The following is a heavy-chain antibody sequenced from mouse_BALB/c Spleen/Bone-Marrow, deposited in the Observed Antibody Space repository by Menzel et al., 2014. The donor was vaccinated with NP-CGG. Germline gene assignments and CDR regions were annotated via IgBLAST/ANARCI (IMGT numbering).Heavy chain of an antibody. D-gene: IGHD2-4*01. V-gene: IGHV5-17*02. J-gene: IGHJ4*01. CDR2: ISGGSSII. CDR1: GFTFSSFG. CDR3: ERKDYLGHAAMDY. Sequence: EVQRVESGGGLVQPGGSRKLSCAASGFTFSSFGMHWVRQAPEKGLEWVAYISGGSSIIYYADTVKGRFTISRDNPKNTLFLKMNSLSSEDTAIYYCERKDYLGHAAMDYWGQGTSVTVSS.